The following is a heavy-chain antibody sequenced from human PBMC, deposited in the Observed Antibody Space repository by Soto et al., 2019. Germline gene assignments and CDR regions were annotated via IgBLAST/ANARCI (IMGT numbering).Heavy chain of an antibody. Sequence: GAPVKVSCKASGYTFTGYYMHWVRQAPGQGLEWMGWINPNSGGTNYAQKFQGWVTMTRDTSISTAYMELSRLRSDDTAVYYCERANWNLPDYWGQGTRVTVSS. CDR3: ERANWNLPDY. V-gene: IGHV1-2*04. D-gene: IGHD1-20*01. J-gene: IGHJ4*02. CDR2: INPNSGGT. CDR1: GYTFTGYY.